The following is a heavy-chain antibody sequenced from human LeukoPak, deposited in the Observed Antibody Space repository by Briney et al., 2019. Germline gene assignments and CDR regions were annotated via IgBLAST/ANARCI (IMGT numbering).Heavy chain of an antibody. J-gene: IGHJ3*02. CDR3: ARADCSSTSCLNAFDI. CDR1: GYTFIGYY. Sequence: ATVKISCKVSGYTFIGYYMHWVRRAPGQGLEWVGRINPNSGGTNYAQKFQGRVTMTRDTSISTAYMELSRLRSDDTAVYYCARADCSSTSCLNAFDIWGQGTMVTVSS. V-gene: IGHV1-2*06. CDR2: INPNSGGT. D-gene: IGHD2-2*01.